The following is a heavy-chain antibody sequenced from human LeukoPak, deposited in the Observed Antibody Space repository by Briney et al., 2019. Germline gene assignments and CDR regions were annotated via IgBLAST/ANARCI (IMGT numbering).Heavy chain of an antibody. CDR3: TTXXXINRS. Sequence: LSCAASGFTFSQXXXTWMXQAPGKXVEXVGRIKKKVEGGTTDYAAPVKGRFTISRDDSENTLYLQMSSLKTEDTAMYYCTTXXXINRSWGQGPLVTXSS. D-gene: IGHD2/OR15-2a*01. V-gene: IGHV3-15*01. CDR2: IKKKVEGGTT. J-gene: IGHJ4*02. CDR1: GFTFSQXX.